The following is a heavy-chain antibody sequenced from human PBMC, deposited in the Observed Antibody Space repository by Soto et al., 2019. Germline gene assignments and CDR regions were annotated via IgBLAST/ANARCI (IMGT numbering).Heavy chain of an antibody. CDR2: IYYSGST. CDR1: GDSISSGGYY. CDR3: ARGSGGNWYFDL. Sequence: SETLSLTCSVSGDSISSGGYYWSWIRQHPGKGLEWIGYIYYSGSTYYKSSLKSRITISVDTPKNQFSLKLSSVTAADTAVYYCARGSGGNWYFDLWGRGTLVTVSS. V-gene: IGHV4-31*03. J-gene: IGHJ2*01.